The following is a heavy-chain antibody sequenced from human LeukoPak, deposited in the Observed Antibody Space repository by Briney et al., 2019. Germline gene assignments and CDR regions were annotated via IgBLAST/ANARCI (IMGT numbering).Heavy chain of an antibody. J-gene: IGHJ5*02. CDR1: GGSISSGSYY. CDR2: IYTSGST. Sequence: SETLSLTCTVSGGSISSGSYYWSWIRQPAGKGLEWIGRIYTSGSTNYNPSLKSRVTISVDTSKNQFSLKLSSVTAADTAVYYCARDVTIFGDQVFFWFDPWGQGTLVIVSS. V-gene: IGHV4-61*02. CDR3: ARDVTIFGDQVFFWFDP. D-gene: IGHD3-3*01.